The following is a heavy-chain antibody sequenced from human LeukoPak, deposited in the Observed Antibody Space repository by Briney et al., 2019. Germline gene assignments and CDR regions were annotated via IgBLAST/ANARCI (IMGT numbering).Heavy chain of an antibody. CDR1: GYTFTSYG. CDR2: ISAYNGNT. D-gene: IGHD3-10*01. Sequence: ASVKVSCKASGYTFTSYGISWVRQTPGQGLEWMGWISAYNGNTNYAQKLQGRVAMTTDTSTSTAYMELRSLRSDDTAVYYCARGELWFGELLFDYWGQGTLVTVSS. J-gene: IGHJ4*02. V-gene: IGHV1-18*01. CDR3: ARGELWFGELLFDY.